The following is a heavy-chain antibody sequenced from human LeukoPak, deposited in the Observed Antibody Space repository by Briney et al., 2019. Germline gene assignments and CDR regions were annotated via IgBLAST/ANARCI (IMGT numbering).Heavy chain of an antibody. CDR1: GGSFSGYY. J-gene: IGHJ5*02. CDR2: INHSGSA. Sequence: SETLSLTCTVSGGSFSGYYCTWIRQPPGKGLEWIGEINHSGSANYNPSLKSRVTISVDTSKNQFSLKLSSVTAADTAVYYCAGSALYSGSYYWFDPWGQGTLVTVSS. V-gene: IGHV4-34*01. CDR3: AGSALYSGSYYWFDP. D-gene: IGHD1-26*01.